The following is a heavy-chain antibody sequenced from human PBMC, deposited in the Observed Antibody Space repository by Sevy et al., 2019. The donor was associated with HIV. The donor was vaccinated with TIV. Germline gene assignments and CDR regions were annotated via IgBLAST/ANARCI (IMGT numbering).Heavy chain of an antibody. V-gene: IGHV4-39*01. CDR2: IFYSGSP. J-gene: IGHJ4*02. D-gene: IGHD3-22*01. Sequence: ETLSLTCTVSSGSISSSTYYWAWIRQPPGKGLEWIGSIFYSGSPYYNPSLQSRLTISVDTSKNQFSLKLSSVTAADTAVYYCASHNYSDRSGYYYPVCFDYWGRGTLVTVSS. CDR3: ASHNYSDRSGYYYPVCFDY. CDR1: SGSISSSTYY.